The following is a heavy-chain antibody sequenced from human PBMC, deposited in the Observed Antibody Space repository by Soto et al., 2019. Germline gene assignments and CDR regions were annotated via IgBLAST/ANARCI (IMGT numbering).Heavy chain of an antibody. D-gene: IGHD6-13*01. Sequence: NPSETLSLTCAVYGGSFSGYYWSWIRQPPGKGLEWIGEINHSGSTNYNPSLKSRVTISVDTSKNQFSLKLSSVTAADTAVYYCAVIAAAGSEYWFDPWGQGTLVTVSS. J-gene: IGHJ5*02. CDR3: AVIAAAGSEYWFDP. CDR2: INHSGST. CDR1: GGSFSGYY. V-gene: IGHV4-34*01.